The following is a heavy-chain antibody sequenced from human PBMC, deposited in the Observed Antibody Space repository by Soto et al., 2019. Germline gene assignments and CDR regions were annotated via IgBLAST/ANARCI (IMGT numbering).Heavy chain of an antibody. D-gene: IGHD5-18*01. J-gene: IGHJ3*02. V-gene: IGHV1-18*04. CDR3: ASRTRGYSKGYEDASDI. CDR1: GYTFTSYG. Sequence: ASVKISCKASGYTFTSYGISWVRQAPGQGLEWMGWISAYNGNTNYAQKLQGRVTMTTDTSTSTAYMELRSLRSDDTAVYYCASRTRGYSKGYEDASDIWAKGKMVTVS. CDR2: ISAYNGNT.